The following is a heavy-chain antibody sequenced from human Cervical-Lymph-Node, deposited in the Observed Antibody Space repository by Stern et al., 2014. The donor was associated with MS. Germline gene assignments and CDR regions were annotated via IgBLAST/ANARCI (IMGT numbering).Heavy chain of an antibody. V-gene: IGHV4-61*02. CDR1: GGSISSGSYY. J-gene: IGHJ4*02. CDR2: IYTSGGT. Sequence: QLQLQESGPGLVKPSQTLSLTCTVSGGSISSGSYYWSWIRQPAGKGLEWIGRIYTSGGTTYNPSLKSRVTISVGTSHTQFSLKRGSVTAADTAVYYCAGTTSMPDYWGQGTLVTVSS. CDR3: AGTTSMPDY. D-gene: IGHD2/OR15-2a*01.